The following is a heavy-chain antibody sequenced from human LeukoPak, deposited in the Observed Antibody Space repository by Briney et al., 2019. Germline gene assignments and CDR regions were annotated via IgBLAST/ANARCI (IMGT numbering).Heavy chain of an antibody. V-gene: IGHV1-69*05. CDR1: GDTFSKYA. Sequence: SVKVSCKASGDTFSKYAITWVRQAPGQGLEWMGNIVPVFGTPIYAQKFQGRATITTDESRTTAYMELSSLRSEDTALYYCASRYTTSRHFDWDVDYWGQGTLLTASS. D-gene: IGHD3-9*01. J-gene: IGHJ4*02. CDR3: ASRYTTSRHFDWDVDY. CDR2: IVPVFGTP.